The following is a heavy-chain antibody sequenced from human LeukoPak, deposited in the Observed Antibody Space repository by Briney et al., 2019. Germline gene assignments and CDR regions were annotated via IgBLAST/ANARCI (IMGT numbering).Heavy chain of an antibody. J-gene: IGHJ5*02. D-gene: IGHD2-2*01. CDR3: ARGAYYCSSTSCYLGWFDP. V-gene: IGHV1-2*02. CDR2: INPNSGGT. CDR1: GYTFTGYY. Sequence: ASVKVSCKASGYTFTGYYMHWVRQAPGQGLEWMGWINPNSGGTNYARKFQGRVTMTRDTSISTASMELSRLRSDDTAVYYWARGAYYCSSTSCYLGWFDPWGQGTLVTVSS.